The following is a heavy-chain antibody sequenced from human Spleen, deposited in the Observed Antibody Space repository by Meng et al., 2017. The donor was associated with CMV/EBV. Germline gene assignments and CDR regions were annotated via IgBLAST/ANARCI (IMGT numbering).Heavy chain of an antibody. CDR2: ISGSGGST. D-gene: IGHD6-13*01. CDR3: AKLYSSSTDPMDV. CDR1: GFTFSYCY. J-gene: IGHJ6*02. Sequence: GGSLRLSCAASGFTFSYCYMNWIRQAPGKGLEWVSAISGSGGSTYYADSVKGRFTISRDNSKNTLYLQMNSLRAEDTAVYYCAKLYSSSTDPMDVWGQGTTVTVSS. V-gene: IGHV3-23*01.